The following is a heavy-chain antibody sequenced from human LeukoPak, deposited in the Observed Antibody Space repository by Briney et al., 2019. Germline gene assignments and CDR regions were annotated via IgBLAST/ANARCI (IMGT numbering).Heavy chain of an antibody. CDR3: ATRASSSWYTAYYYYYYMDV. Sequence: SETLSLTCTVSGGSISSYYWSWIRQPAGKGLEWIGRIYTSGSTNYNPSLKSRVTMSVDTSKNQFSLKLSSVTAADTAVYYCATRASSSWYTAYYYYYYMDVWGKGTTVTISS. CDR1: GGSISSYY. V-gene: IGHV4-4*07. J-gene: IGHJ6*03. CDR2: IYTSGST. D-gene: IGHD6-13*01.